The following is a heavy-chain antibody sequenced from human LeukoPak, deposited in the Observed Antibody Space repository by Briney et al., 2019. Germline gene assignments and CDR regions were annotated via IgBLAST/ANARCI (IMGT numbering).Heavy chain of an antibody. J-gene: IGHJ3*01. CDR2: IWYDGNTK. CDR1: GFTFISYG. CDR3: AKFRTGHDAFYV. Sequence: VGSLRLSCAASGFTFISYGMHWVRQAPGKGLEWVAIIWYDGNTKYYSESVKGRFTISRDNSKNTLYLQMNSLRAEDTAVYYCAKFRTGHDAFYVWDQGTLVTVSS. D-gene: IGHD3/OR15-3a*01. V-gene: IGHV3-33*06.